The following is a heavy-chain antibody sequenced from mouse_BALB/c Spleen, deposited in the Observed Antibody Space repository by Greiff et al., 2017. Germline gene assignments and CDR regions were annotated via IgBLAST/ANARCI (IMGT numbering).Heavy chain of an antibody. CDR3: AREAYRYDGFAY. CDR2: IHYSGST. CDR1: GYSITSGYS. Sequence: DVKLQESGPDLVKPSQSLSLTCTVTGYSITSGYSWHWIRQFPGNKLEWMGYIHYSGSTNYNPSLKSRISITRDTSKNQFFLQLNSVTTEDTATYYCAREAYRYDGFAYWGQGTLVTVSA. J-gene: IGHJ3*01. V-gene: IGHV3-1*02. D-gene: IGHD2-14*01.